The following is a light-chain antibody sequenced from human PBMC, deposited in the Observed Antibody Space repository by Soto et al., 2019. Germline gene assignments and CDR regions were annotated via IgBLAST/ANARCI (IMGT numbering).Light chain of an antibody. V-gene: IGLV1-44*01. CDR3: AVWDDSLNGYV. Sequence: QSVLAQPPSASGAPGQRVTISCSGSSSNIGSNTVNWYQHLPGTAPKLLIYKNDQRPSGVPDRFSGSKSGTSASLAVSGLQSEDEADYSCAVWDDSLNGYVFGTGTKVTVL. CDR2: KND. CDR1: SSNIGSNT. J-gene: IGLJ1*01.